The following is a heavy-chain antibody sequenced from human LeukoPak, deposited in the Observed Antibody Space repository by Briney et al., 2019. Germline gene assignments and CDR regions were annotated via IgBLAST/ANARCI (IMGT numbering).Heavy chain of an antibody. Sequence: GGSLRLSCAASGFTVSSNYMSWVRQAPGKGLEWVSSISSSSSYIYYADSVKGRLTISRDNAKNSLYLQMNSLRAEDTAVYYCARGNYYDSLLSWNDAFDIWGQGTMVTVSS. J-gene: IGHJ3*02. V-gene: IGHV3-21*01. D-gene: IGHD3-22*01. CDR1: GFTVSSNY. CDR2: ISSSSSYI. CDR3: ARGNYYDSLLSWNDAFDI.